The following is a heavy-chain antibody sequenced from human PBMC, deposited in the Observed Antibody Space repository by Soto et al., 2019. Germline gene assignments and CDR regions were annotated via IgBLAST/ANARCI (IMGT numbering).Heavy chain of an antibody. J-gene: IGHJ6*02. CDR3: ARDDSSSWYYYGMDV. V-gene: IGHV4-4*07. D-gene: IGHD6-13*01. CDR2: IYTSGST. CDR1: GGSISSYY. Sequence: SETLSLTCTVSGGSISSYYWSWIRQPAGKGLEWIGRIYTSGSTNYNPSLKSRVTMSVDTSKNQFSLKLSSVTAADTAVYYCARDDSSSWYYYGMDVWGQGTTVTVSS.